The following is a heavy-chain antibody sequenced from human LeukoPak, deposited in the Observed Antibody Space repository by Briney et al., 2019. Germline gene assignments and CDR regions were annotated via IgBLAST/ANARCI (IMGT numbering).Heavy chain of an antibody. V-gene: IGHV4-34*01. Sequence: SETLSLTCAVYGGSFSGYYWSWIRQPPGKGLEWLGEINHRGSTNYNPSLKSRVTISVDTSKNQFSLTLSSVTAAQTAVYYCARGGDYGDHFLGYWGQGTLVTVSS. CDR2: INHRGST. D-gene: IGHD4-17*01. CDR3: ARGGDYGDHFLGY. J-gene: IGHJ4*02. CDR1: GGSFSGYY.